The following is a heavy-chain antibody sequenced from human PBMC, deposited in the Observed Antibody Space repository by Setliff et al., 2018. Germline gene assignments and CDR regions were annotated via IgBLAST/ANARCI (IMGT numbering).Heavy chain of an antibody. V-gene: IGHV4-34*01. D-gene: IGHD3-3*01. CDR3: RFWSGYLKNDF. J-gene: IGHJ4*02. Sequence: PSETLSLTCTVYSASFSNYYSGWVRQPPEERLEWIAEFDHSGTTKYNPSLMGRVTISVDTSKNQFSLRLSSVTAADTAVYYCRFWSGYLKNDFWGQGTLVTVSS. CDR1: SASFSNYY. CDR2: FDHSGTT.